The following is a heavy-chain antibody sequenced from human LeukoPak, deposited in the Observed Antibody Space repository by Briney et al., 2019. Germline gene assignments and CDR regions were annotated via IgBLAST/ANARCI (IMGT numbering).Heavy chain of an antibody. D-gene: IGHD3-10*01. Sequence: GGSLRLSCAASGLTVSSNYMSWVRQAPGKGLEWVSYISSSGSTIYYADSVKGRFTISRDNAKNSLYLQMNSLRAEDTAVYYCARAVINDAFDIWGQGTMVTVSS. CDR2: ISSSGSTI. CDR3: ARAVINDAFDI. CDR1: GLTVSSNY. V-gene: IGHV3-11*01. J-gene: IGHJ3*02.